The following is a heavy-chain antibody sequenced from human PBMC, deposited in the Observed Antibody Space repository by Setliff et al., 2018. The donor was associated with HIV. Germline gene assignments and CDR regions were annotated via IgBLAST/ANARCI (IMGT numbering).Heavy chain of an antibody. Sequence: ASVKVSCKASGYTLTRHYLHWVRLAPGQGLEWMGWINPNSGDTNYAQKFQGRVTMTRDTSINAAYMELRSLRSDDTAVYYCARVSGWIYPIVNFYGFDVWGQGTTVTAP. CDR3: ARVSGWIYPIVNFYGFDV. J-gene: IGHJ6*02. CDR2: INPNSGDT. D-gene: IGHD5-12*01. CDR1: GYTLTRHY. V-gene: IGHV1-2*02.